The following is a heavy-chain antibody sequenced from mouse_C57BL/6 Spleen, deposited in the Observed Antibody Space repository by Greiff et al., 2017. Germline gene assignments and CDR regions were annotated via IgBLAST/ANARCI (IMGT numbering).Heavy chain of an antibody. Sequence: EVKLMESEGGLVKPGSSMTLSCTASGYSFSDYYMAWIRQVPAKSLEWVTNLNYDGSSTYYQDSLKSRFIISRDNAKNNLYLQMSSLKSEDTATYYCARENYYAMDYWGQGTSVTVST. CDR2: LNYDGSST. CDR3: ARENYYAMDY. J-gene: IGHJ4*01. V-gene: IGHV5-16*01. CDR1: GYSFSDYY.